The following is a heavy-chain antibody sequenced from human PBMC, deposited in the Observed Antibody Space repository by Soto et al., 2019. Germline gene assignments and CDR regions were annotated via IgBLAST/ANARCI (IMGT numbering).Heavy chain of an antibody. Sequence: QVQLQQWGAGLLKPSETLSLTCAVYGGSFSGYYWSWIRQPPGKGLEWIGEINHSGSTNYNPSLKSRVTISVDTSKNQFHLKLSSVTAADTAVYYCARGGRYFDWARAYYFDYWGQGTLVTVSS. CDR2: INHSGST. J-gene: IGHJ4*02. CDR3: ARGGRYFDWARAYYFDY. D-gene: IGHD3-9*01. V-gene: IGHV4-34*01. CDR1: GGSFSGYY.